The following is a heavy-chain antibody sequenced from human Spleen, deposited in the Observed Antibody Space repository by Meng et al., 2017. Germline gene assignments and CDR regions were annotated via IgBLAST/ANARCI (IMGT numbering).Heavy chain of an antibody. Sequence: QVQLVQSRSELKKPGASVKVSCKASGYTYTHYQMDWVRQAPGQGLEWMGWIHPSGNANYAQKFQGRVTMTTDTSTTTAYMELRSLRSDDSALYYCVKHSSDWSLDSWGQGTLVTVSS. CDR2: IHPSGNA. CDR3: VKHSSDWSLDS. CDR1: GYTYTHYQ. J-gene: IGHJ4*02. D-gene: IGHD6-19*01. V-gene: IGHV1-18*01.